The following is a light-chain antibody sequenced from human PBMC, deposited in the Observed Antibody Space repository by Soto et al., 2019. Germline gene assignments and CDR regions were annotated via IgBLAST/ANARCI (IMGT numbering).Light chain of an antibody. CDR2: LGS. CDR1: QSLLHSNGYNY. Sequence: DIVMTQSPLSLPVTPGEPASSSCRSSQSLLHSNGYNYLDWYLQKPEQSPQLLIYLGSNRASGVPDRVSGSGSGTDFTLKISRVEAEDVGFYYCMQALQTPTFGQGTKVEIK. J-gene: IGKJ1*01. CDR3: MQALQTPT. V-gene: IGKV2-28*01.